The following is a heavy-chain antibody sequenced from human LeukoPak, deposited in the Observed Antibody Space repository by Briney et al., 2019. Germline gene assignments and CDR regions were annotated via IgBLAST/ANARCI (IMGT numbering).Heavy chain of an antibody. V-gene: IGHV4-34*01. CDR3: ARGRSYYYGGYNWFDP. CDR1: GGSFSGYY. Sequence: SETLSLTCAVYGGSFSGYYWSRIRQPPGKGLEWIGEINHSGSTNYNPSLKSRVTISVDTSKNQFSLKLSSVTAADTAVYYCARGRSYYYGGYNWFDPWGQGTLVTVSS. J-gene: IGHJ5*02. D-gene: IGHD3-10*01. CDR2: INHSGST.